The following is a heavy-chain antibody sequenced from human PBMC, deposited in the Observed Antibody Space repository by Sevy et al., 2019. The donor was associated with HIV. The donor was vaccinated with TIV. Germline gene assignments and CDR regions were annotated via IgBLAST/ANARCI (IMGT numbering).Heavy chain of an antibody. D-gene: IGHD3-10*01. Sequence: GGSLRLSCAASGFTFSSYGMHWVRQAPGKGLEWVAVIWYDGSNKYYADSVKGRFTISRDNSKNTLYLQMNSLRAEDTAVYYCARDKLPPVMVTMVRGALSYYFDYWGQGISVTVSS. V-gene: IGHV3-33*01. CDR1: GFTFSSYG. CDR3: ARDKLPPVMVTMVRGALSYYFDY. CDR2: IWYDGSNK. J-gene: IGHJ4*02.